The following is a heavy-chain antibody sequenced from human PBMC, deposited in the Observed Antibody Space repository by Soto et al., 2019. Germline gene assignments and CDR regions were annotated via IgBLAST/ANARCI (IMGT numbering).Heavy chain of an antibody. V-gene: IGHV4-59*01. D-gene: IGHD3-22*01. Sequence: QVQLQESGPGLVKPSETLSLTCTVSGGSISSYYWSWIRQPPGKGLEWIGYIYYSGSTNYNPSLKSRVTISVDTSKNQFSLKLSSVTAADTAVYYCARWVGGYLLPFDYWGQGTLVTVSS. CDR1: GGSISSYY. CDR2: IYYSGST. J-gene: IGHJ4*02. CDR3: ARWVGGYLLPFDY.